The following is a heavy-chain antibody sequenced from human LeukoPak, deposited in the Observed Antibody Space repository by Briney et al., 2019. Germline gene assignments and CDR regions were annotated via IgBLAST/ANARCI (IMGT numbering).Heavy chain of an antibody. CDR1: LGSISSSCYF. V-gene: IGHV4-39*01. CDR3: AITVTTLSYYGMDV. D-gene: IGHD4-17*01. CDR2: IYSSGST. J-gene: IGHJ6*02. Sequence: PSETLSLTCTVCLGSISSSCYFLRGIRQPTDRGLEWIGSIYSSGSTYYNPSLKSRVTISVDKSMKQFSLKLTSLTRPDTAVYYCAITVTTLSYYGMDVWGQGTTVTVSS.